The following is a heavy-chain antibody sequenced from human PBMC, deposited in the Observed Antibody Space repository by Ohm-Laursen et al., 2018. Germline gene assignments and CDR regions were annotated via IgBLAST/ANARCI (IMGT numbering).Heavy chain of an antibody. D-gene: IGHD3-22*01. J-gene: IGHJ4*02. CDR2: INHSGST. CDR1: GGSFSGYH. CDR3: ARVLARYYDSSGYGY. V-gene: IGHV4-34*01. Sequence: GTLSLTCAVYGGSFSGYHWSWIRQPPGKGLEWIGEINHSGSTNYNPSLKSRVTISVDTSKNQFSLKLSSVTAADTAVYYCARVLARYYDSSGYGYWGQGTLVTVSS.